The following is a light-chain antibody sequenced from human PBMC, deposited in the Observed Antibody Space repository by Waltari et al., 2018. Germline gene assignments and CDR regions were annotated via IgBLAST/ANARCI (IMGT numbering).Light chain of an antibody. Sequence: SYELTQSPSVSVSPGQTASITFSGAKLGNQFPSWYQQKPGQPPVLLICQDKRRPSGIPERFSGSTSGNTATLTISETLPVDEADYYCQAWDSSTPVFGSGTKVTVL. CDR3: QAWDSSTPV. V-gene: IGLV3-1*01. J-gene: IGLJ1*01. CDR2: QDK. CDR1: KLGNQF.